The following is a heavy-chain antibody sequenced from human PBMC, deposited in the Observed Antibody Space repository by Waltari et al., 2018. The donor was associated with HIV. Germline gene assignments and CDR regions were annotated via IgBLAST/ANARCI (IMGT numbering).Heavy chain of an antibody. V-gene: IGHV3-33*01. Sequence: VESGGGVVQPGRSLRLSCAVSGFTFSSYGMHWVRQAPGKGLEWVAVIWYDGSKKYYADSVKGRFTISRDNSKNTLYLQMNSLRDEDTAVYYCARGVHDFYYGMDVWGQGTSVTVSS. CDR1: GFTFSSYG. CDR2: IWYDGSKK. CDR3: ARGVHDFYYGMDV. J-gene: IGHJ6*02.